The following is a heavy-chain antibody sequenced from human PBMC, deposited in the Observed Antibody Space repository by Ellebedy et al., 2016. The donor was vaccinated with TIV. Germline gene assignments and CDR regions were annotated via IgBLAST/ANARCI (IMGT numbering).Heavy chain of an antibody. CDR3: ARVRTAMDPYYFDY. J-gene: IGHJ4*02. CDR2: IIPIFGTA. Sequence: AASVKVSCKASGGTFSSYAISWVRQAPGQGLEWMGGIIPIFGTANYAQKFQGRVTITADESTSTAYMELSSLRSEDTAVYYCARVRTAMDPYYFDYWGQGTLVTVSS. D-gene: IGHD5-18*01. V-gene: IGHV1-69*13. CDR1: GGTFSSYA.